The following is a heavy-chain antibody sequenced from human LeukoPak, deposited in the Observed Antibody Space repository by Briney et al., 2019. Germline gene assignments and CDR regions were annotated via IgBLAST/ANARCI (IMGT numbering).Heavy chain of an antibody. Sequence: PGGSLRLSCAASGFTFSDYYMSWIRQAPGKGLEWVSYISSSSSYTNYADSVKGRFTISRDDAKNSLYLQMNSLRAEDTAVYYCARAAYYDSSGYPPVDWGQGTLVTVSS. CDR1: GFTFSDYY. V-gene: IGHV3-11*05. CDR3: ARAAYYDSSGYPPVD. J-gene: IGHJ4*02. D-gene: IGHD3-22*01. CDR2: ISSSSSYT.